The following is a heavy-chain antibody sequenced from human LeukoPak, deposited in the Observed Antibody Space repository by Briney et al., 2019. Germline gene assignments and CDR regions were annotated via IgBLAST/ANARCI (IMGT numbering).Heavy chain of an antibody. J-gene: IGHJ6*03. V-gene: IGHV3-30*18. CDR2: ISYDGSNK. CDR1: RFTFSSYG. CDR3: AKPAYAGYYYYMDV. Sequence: GGSLRLSCAASRFTFSSYGMHWVRQAPGKGLEWVALISYDGSNKYYADSVKGRFTISRDNSKNTLYLQMNSLRVEDTAVYYCAKPAYAGYYYYMDVWGKGTTVTVSS. D-gene: IGHD3-16*01.